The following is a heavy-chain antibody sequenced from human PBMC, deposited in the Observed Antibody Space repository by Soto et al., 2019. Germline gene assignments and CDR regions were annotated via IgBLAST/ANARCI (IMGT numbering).Heavy chain of an antibody. CDR2: IYYSGST. CDR1: GGSISSYY. Sequence: SETLSLTCTVSGGSISSYYWSWIRQPPGKGLEWIGYIYYSGSTNYNPSLESRVTISVDTSKNQFSLKLSSVTAADTAVYYCARDRLELTYWGQGTLVTLSS. J-gene: IGHJ4*02. CDR3: ARDRLELTY. V-gene: IGHV4-59*01. D-gene: IGHD1-7*01.